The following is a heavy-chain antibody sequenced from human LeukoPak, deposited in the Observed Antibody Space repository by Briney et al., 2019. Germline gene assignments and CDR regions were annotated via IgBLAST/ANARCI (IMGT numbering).Heavy chain of an antibody. CDR2: IRYDGTTK. CDR3: AKTGSSGWYVEY. D-gene: IGHD6-19*01. CDR1: GFTFSSYG. J-gene: IGHJ4*02. V-gene: IGHV3-30*02. Sequence: GGSLRLSCAASGFTFSSYGMHWVRQAPGKGLDWVAFIRYDGTTKYYADSVKGRFTISRDNSKNTLYLQMNSLRAEDTAVYYCAKTGSSGWYVEYWGQGTLVTVSS.